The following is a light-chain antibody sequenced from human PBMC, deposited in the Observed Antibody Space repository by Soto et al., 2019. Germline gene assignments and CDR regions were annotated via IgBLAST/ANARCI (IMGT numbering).Light chain of an antibody. CDR3: SSYAGSNIWV. CDR2: DVS. CDR1: SSDVAAYNF. V-gene: IGLV2-8*01. J-gene: IGLJ3*02. Sequence: QSVLTQPASVSGSPGQSITISCTGTSSDVAAYNFVSWYQQHPGEVPKVIISDVSERPSGVPDRFSGSKSGNTASLTVSGLQAEDEADYYCSSYAGSNIWVFGGGTKLTVL.